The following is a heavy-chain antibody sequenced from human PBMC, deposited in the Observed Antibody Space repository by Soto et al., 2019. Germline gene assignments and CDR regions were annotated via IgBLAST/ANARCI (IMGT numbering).Heavy chain of an antibody. CDR3: ARGRGGYCSSTSCYARGIFDY. D-gene: IGHD2-2*01. CDR2: INHSGST. V-gene: IGHV4-34*01. J-gene: IGHJ4*02. Sequence: QVQLQQWGAGLLKPSETLSLTCAVYGGSFSGYYWSWIRQPPGKGLEWIGEINHSGSTNYNPSLKSRVTISVDTSKNQFSLKLSSVTAADTAVYYCARGRGGYCSSTSCYARGIFDYSGQGTLVTVSS. CDR1: GGSFSGYY.